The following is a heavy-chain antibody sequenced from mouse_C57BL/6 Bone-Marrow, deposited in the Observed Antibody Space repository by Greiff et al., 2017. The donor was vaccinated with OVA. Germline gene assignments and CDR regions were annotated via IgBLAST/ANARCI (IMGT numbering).Heavy chain of an antibody. Sequence: QVQLQQPGAELVKPGASVKLSCKASGYTFTSYWMHWVKQRPGQGLEWIGMIHPNSGSTNYNEKFKGKATLTVDTSSSTAYMQLSSLKSEDSAVYYCGSWDFAYWGQGTLVTVSA. V-gene: IGHV1-64*01. J-gene: IGHJ3*01. CDR2: IHPNSGST. CDR1: GYTFTSYW. CDR3: GSWDFAY. D-gene: IGHD1-1*01.